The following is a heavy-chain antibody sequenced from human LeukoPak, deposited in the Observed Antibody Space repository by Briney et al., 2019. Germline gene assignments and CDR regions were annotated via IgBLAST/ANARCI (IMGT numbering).Heavy chain of an antibody. CDR3: ARLYGDSDY. J-gene: IGHJ4*02. Sequence: KTSETLSLTCTVSGGSISFFYWSWIRQPPGKGLEWIGYIYYSGSTNYNPSLKSRVTISVDTSKNQFSLKLSSVTAADTAVYYCARLYGDSDYWGQGTLVTVSS. V-gene: IGHV4-59*08. D-gene: IGHD4-17*01. CDR2: IYYSGST. CDR1: GGSISFFY.